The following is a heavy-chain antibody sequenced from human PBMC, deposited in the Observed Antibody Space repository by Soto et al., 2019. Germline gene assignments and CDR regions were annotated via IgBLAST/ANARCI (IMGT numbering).Heavy chain of an antibody. CDR3: TSLAVAGTQVWFDP. D-gene: IGHD6-19*01. CDR1: GFTFSGSA. CDR2: IRSKANSYAT. J-gene: IGHJ5*02. V-gene: IGHV3-73*02. Sequence: EVQLVESGGGLVQPGGSLKLSCAASGFTFSGSAMHWVRQASGKGLEWVGRIRSKANSYATAYAAWVKGRFTISRDDSKKTAYLQMNSLKTEDTAVYYCTSLAVAGTQVWFDPWGQGTLVTVSS.